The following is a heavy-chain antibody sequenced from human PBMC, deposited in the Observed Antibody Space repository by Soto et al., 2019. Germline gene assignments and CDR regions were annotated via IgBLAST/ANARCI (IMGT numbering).Heavy chain of an antibody. D-gene: IGHD3-3*01. CDR1: GGSISSGDYY. CDR3: ARGVRYDFTRGYYYYGMDV. CDR2: IYYSGST. Sequence: PSETLSVTCTVSGGSISSGDYYWSWIRQPPGKGLEWTGYIYYSGSTYYNPSLKSRVTISVDTSKNQFSLKLSSVTAADTAVYYCARGVRYDFTRGYYYYGMDVWGQGTTVTVSS. V-gene: IGHV4-30-4*01. J-gene: IGHJ6*02.